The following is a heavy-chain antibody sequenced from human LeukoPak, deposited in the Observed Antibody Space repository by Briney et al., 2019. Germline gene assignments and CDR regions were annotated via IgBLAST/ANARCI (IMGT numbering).Heavy chain of an antibody. CDR2: IYYSGST. V-gene: IGHV4-39*01. D-gene: IGHD3-22*01. CDR1: GYSISSSSYY. CDR3: ARSRITMIVGRRGPTDYYYMDV. J-gene: IGHJ6*03. Sequence: SETLSLTCTVSGYSISSSSYYWGWIRQPPGKGLEWIGSIYYSGSTYYNPSLKSRVTISVDTSKNQFSLKVRSVTAADTAVYYCARSRITMIVGRRGPTDYYYMDVWGKGTTVTISS.